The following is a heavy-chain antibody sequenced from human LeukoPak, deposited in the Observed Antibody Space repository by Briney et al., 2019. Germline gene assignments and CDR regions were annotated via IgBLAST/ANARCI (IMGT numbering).Heavy chain of an antibody. Sequence: ASVKVSCKASGYTFTSYGISWVRQAPGQGLEWMGWISAYNGNTNHAQKLQGRVTMTKDTSTSTAYMELRSLRSDDTAVYYCILRDSSGYYRDYWGQGTLVTVSS. CDR1: GYTFTSYG. D-gene: IGHD3-22*01. J-gene: IGHJ4*02. V-gene: IGHV1-18*01. CDR2: ISAYNGNT. CDR3: ILRDSSGYYRDY.